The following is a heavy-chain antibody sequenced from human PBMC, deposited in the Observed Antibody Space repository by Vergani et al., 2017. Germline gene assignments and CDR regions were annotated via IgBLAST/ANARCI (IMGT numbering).Heavy chain of an antibody. CDR2: LSASDRRT. J-gene: IGHJ3*02. CDR3: AKVGRSEVAGTFGAFDI. CDR1: GFTFIMHA. D-gene: IGHD6-19*01. Sequence: EAQLLESGGGLVQPGGSLRLSCAASGFTFIMHAMSWVRQAPGKGLEWVSTLSASDRRTHYADSVKGRFTISRDISKNTLFLHMNSLRPEDTAVYYCAKVGRSEVAGTFGAFDIWGQGTMVTVSS. V-gene: IGHV3-23*01.